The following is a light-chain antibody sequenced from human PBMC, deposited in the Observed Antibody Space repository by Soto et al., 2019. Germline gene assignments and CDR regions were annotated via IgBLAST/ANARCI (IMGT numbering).Light chain of an antibody. CDR3: QQRINWHIT. CDR1: QSVSSY. J-gene: IGKJ5*01. Sequence: EVVLTESPATLSLSPGVRATRFCRASQSVSSYLAWYQQKPGQAPMLLIYDASNRATGIPARFSGSGSGTDFTLNISSLEPEDFAVYYCQQRINWHITFGQGLRLEIK. CDR2: DAS. V-gene: IGKV3-11*01.